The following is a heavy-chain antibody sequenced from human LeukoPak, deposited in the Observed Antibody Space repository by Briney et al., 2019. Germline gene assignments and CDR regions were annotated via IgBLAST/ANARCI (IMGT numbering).Heavy chain of an antibody. CDR2: IYYSGST. J-gene: IGHJ4*02. CDR1: GGSINSYY. V-gene: IGHV4-59*12. D-gene: IGHD6-19*01. Sequence: SETLSLTCTVSGGSINSYYWSWIRQPPGKGLEWIGYIYYSGSTNYNPSLKSRLTISVDTSKNQFSLKLSSVTAADTAVYYCARANGVAGTNGDFDSWGQGTLVTVSS. CDR3: ARANGVAGTNGDFDS.